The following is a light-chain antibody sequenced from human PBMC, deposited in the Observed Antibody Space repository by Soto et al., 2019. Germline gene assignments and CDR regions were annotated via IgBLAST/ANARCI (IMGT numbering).Light chain of an antibody. CDR1: SSDVGGYNY. CDR3: QSFDSSLSIYI. Sequence: QSALTQPASVSGPPGQSITISCTGTSSDVGGYNYVSWYQQHPGKAPKLMIYEVTNRPSGVPDRFSGSKSGTSASLAITGLQAEDETDYYCQSFDSSLSIYIFGTGTKVTVL. CDR2: EVT. J-gene: IGLJ1*01. V-gene: IGLV2-14*01.